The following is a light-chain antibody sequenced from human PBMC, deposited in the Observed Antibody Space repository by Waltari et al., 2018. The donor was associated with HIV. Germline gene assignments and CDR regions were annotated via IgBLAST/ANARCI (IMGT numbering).Light chain of an antibody. J-gene: IGKJ4*01. CDR1: QSVLYSSNNKNY. Sequence: DIVMTQSPDSLAVSLGERTTINCKSSQSVLYSSNNKNYLAWYQHKPGQPPKQLIYWASTRESGVPERFSGSGSGRDFTLTISSLQAEDVAVYYCQQYYSPPLTFGGGTKVEIK. V-gene: IGKV4-1*01. CDR3: QQYYSPPLT. CDR2: WAS.